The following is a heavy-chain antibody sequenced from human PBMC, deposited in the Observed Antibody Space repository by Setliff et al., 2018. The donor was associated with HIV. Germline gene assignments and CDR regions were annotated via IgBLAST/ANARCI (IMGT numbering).Heavy chain of an antibody. CDR3: VRWYYCVSGACYRADY. CDR2: MNQSGTT. D-gene: IGHD2-21*02. Sequence: SETLSLTCSVYGTSFSDHYWSWVRQTPGKGLEWIGEMNQSGTTNYNPSLKSRVTMSIDPSERQFSLKLTSVTAADTAVYYCVRWYYCVSGACYRADYWGQGTMVTVSS. V-gene: IGHV4-34*01. CDR1: GTSFSDHY. J-gene: IGHJ4*02.